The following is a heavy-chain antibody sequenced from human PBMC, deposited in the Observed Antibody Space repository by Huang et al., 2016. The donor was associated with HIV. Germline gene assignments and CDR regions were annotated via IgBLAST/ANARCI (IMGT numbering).Heavy chain of an antibody. V-gene: IGHV2-5*02. J-gene: IGHJ6*03. CDR1: GCSLNHKGVG. D-gene: IGHD7-27*01. CDR3: AHIGRLGNYYMDV. Sequence: QITLKESGPTVIKPTQTLTLTCSFSGCSLNHKGVGVGWIRQPPGKALEWLVLIYWDDDKRFTPSLKNRITITKDTSKNQVVFTMTNVDPMDTGTYYCAHIGRLGNYYMDVWGNGTTVTVSS. CDR2: IYWDDDK.